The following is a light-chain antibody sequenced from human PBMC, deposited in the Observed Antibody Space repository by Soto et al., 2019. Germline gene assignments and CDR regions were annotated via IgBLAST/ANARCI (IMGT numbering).Light chain of an antibody. CDR1: SSDVGIYNL. V-gene: IGLV2-23*01. CDR2: EGS. Sequence: QSALTQPASVSGSPGQSITISCTGTSSDVGIYNLVSWYQQHPGKAPKLMIYEGSKRPSGVSIRFSGSKSGNTASLTISGLQAEDEADYYCCSYAGSVIFGGGTKLTVL. J-gene: IGLJ2*01. CDR3: CSYAGSVI.